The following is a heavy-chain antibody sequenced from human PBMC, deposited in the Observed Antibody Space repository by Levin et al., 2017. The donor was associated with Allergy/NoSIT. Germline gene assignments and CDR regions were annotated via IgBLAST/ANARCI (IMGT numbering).Heavy chain of an antibody. CDR2: INSDGSNT. J-gene: IGHJ4*02. CDR3: ARGGCSATSCLDN. D-gene: IGHD2-2*01. Sequence: GGSLRLSCAASGFTFSRFYMHWVRQAPGQGLVWVAHINSDGSNTNYADSVKGRFTISRDNAKNTLYLQMNSLTAEDTSLYFCARGGCSATSCLDNWGQGTLVTVSS. V-gene: IGHV3-74*01. CDR1: GFTFSRFY.